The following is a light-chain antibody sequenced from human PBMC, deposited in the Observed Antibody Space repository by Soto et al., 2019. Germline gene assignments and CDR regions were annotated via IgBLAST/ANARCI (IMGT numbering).Light chain of an antibody. CDR2: DAS. J-gene: IGKJ2*03. CDR1: QDFSNF. V-gene: IGKV1-9*01. Sequence: SPSFLSATIKDRVTITCRASQDFSNFLAWYQQKPGRVPKLLMYDASTLQSGVPSRFSGSGSGTEFTLTISSLQPEDFATYCCQELDSLPLSFG. CDR3: QELDSLPLS.